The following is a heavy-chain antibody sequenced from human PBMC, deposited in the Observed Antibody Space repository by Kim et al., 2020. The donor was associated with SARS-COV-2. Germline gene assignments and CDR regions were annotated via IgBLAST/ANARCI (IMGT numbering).Heavy chain of an antibody. CDR2: INGGGGQT. J-gene: IGHJ4*02. V-gene: IGHV3-23*01. D-gene: IGHD2-2*01. Sequence: GGSLRLSCAASGFTFNNYAMNWVRQAPGKGLEWVSGINGGGGQTYYADPVTGRFTISRDNSKNTVYLEMNNLRAEDTAAYYCARELTSTSKGAFDDWGRG. CDR1: GFTFNNYA. CDR3: ARELTSTSKGAFDD.